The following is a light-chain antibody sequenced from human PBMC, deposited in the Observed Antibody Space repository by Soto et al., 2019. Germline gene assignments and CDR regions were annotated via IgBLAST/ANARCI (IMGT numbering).Light chain of an antibody. CDR3: SSYAGSTAV. CDR1: SSDVGSHNL. J-gene: IGLJ7*01. V-gene: IGLV2-23*02. CDR2: DVS. Sequence: QSALTQPASVSGSPGQSITISCTGTSSDVGSHNLVSWYQQHPGQAPKLMIYDVSKRPLGVSTRFSASQSGNTASLTIPGRRAEDEADYSCSSYAGSTAVFGGGTQLTVL.